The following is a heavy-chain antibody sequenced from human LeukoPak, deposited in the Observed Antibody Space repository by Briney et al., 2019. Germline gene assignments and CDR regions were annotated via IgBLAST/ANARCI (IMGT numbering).Heavy chain of an antibody. Sequence: GGSLRLSCAASGFSFNSNWMSWFRQAPGKGLEWVAHIKPDSSETYYVDSVKGRFTISRDNAEKLVYLRMNSLGAEDTAVYYCATAVSIAGDSWGQGTLVTVSS. CDR3: ATAVSIAGDS. CDR1: GFSFNSNW. D-gene: IGHD2-21*01. V-gene: IGHV3-7*01. J-gene: IGHJ5*01. CDR2: IKPDSSET.